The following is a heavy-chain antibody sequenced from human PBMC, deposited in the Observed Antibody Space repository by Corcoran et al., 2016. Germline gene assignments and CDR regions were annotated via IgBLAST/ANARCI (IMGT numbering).Heavy chain of an antibody. D-gene: IGHD3-9*01. Sequence: QVQLVQSGAEVKKPGSSVKVSCKASGGTFSSYAISWVRQAPGQGLEWMGGIIPIFGTANYAQKFQGRVTITADKSTSTAYMELSSLRSEDTAVYYCAGRYYDILTGSDTRDAFDIWGQGTMVTVSS. CDR1: GGTFSSYA. CDR2: IIPIFGTA. V-gene: IGHV1-69*06. CDR3: AGRYYDILTGSDTRDAFDI. J-gene: IGHJ3*02.